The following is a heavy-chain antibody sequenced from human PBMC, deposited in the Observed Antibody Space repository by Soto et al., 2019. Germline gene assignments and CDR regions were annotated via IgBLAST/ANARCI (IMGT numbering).Heavy chain of an antibody. V-gene: IGHV3-11*01. CDR2: INSSGSTI. J-gene: IGHJ6*02. D-gene: IGHD1-26*01. Sequence: PGGSLRLSCAASGFTFSDYYMSWIRQAPGKGLEWVSYINSSGSTIYYADSVKGRFTISRDNAKNSLYLQMNSLRAEDTAVYYCAREGTVGATYYYYGMDVWGQGTTVTVSS. CDR1: GFTFSDYY. CDR3: AREGTVGATYYYYGMDV.